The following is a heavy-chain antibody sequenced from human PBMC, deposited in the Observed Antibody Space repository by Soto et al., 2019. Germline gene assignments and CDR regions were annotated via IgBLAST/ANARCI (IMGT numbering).Heavy chain of an antibody. CDR3: ARDVLDGSGYYEVYYYYYYGMDV. J-gene: IGHJ6*02. CDR2: IKQDGSEK. V-gene: IGHV3-7*01. Sequence: GGALRLSCAASGFTFSSYWMSWVRQAPGKGLEGVANIKQDGSEKYYVDSVKGRFTISRDNAKNSLYLQMNSLRAEDTAVYYCARDVLDGSGYYEVYYYYYYGMDVWGQGTTVTVSS. CDR1: GFTFSSYW. D-gene: IGHD5-12*01.